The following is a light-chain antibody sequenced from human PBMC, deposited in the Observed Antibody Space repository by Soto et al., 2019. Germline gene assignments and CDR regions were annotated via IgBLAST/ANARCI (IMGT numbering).Light chain of an antibody. Sequence: DIQMTQSPSTLSASVGDRVTITCRASQSISSWLAWYQQKPGKAPKLLIYDASSLESGVPSRFSGSGSGTEFTLTLSGLQPDDFATYYSQQYNSPFGGGTKVEIK. J-gene: IGKJ4*01. CDR3: QQYNSP. CDR2: DAS. CDR1: QSISSW. V-gene: IGKV1-5*01.